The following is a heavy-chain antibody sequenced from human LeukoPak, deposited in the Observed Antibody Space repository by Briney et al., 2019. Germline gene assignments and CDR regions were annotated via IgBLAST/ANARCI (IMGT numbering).Heavy chain of an antibody. V-gene: IGHV3-21*01. CDR3: ARDIAVAGYYYYGMDV. Sequence: GGSLRLSCAASGFTFSSYSMSWVRQAPGKGLEWVSSISSSSSYIYYADSVKGRFTISRDNAKNSLYLQMNSLRAEDTAVYYCARDIAVAGYYYYGMDVWGQGTTVTVSS. CDR2: ISSSSSYI. J-gene: IGHJ6*02. D-gene: IGHD6-19*01. CDR1: GFTFSSYS.